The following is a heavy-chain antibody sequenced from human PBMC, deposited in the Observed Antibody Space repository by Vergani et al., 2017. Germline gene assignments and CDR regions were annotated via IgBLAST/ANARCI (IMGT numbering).Heavy chain of an antibody. J-gene: IGHJ6*02. CDR1: GGSISSYY. CDR3: ARAYSGSYSADYYYYYGMDV. V-gene: IGHV4-59*01. D-gene: IGHD1-26*01. CDR2: IYYSGST. Sequence: QVQLQESGPGLVKSSETLSLTCTVSGGSISSYYWSWIRQPPGQGLEWIGYIYYSGSTNYNPSLKSRVTISVDTSKNQFSLKLSSVTAADTAVYYCARAYSGSYSADYYYYYGMDVWGQGTTVTVSS.